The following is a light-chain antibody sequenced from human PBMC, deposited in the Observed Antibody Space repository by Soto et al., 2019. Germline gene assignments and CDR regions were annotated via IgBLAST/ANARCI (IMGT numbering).Light chain of an antibody. Sequence: DIQMTQSPSSVSASVGDRVTITCRARQGLTSWLAWYQQRPGKAPKLLIYAASILHTGVPSRFVGGGSGTDYTLTITSVQPEDFSTYYCQQGYNFPRTFGGGTRVEIK. V-gene: IGKV1-12*01. CDR2: AAS. J-gene: IGKJ4*01. CDR1: QGLTSW. CDR3: QQGYNFPRT.